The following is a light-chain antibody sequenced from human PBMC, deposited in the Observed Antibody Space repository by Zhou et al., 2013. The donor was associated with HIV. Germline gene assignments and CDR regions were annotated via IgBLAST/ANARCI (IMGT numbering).Light chain of an antibody. CDR2: ATS. CDR1: QDVSSF. Sequence: AIRITQSPSSLSASTGDRVTISCRASQDVSSFLAWYQQHPGKAPKLLIYATSTLQSGVPSRFSGGGSGTDFTLNITCLQSEDFATYYCQQYSSYLNSFGQGTKLEIK. V-gene: IGKV1-8*01. CDR3: QQYSSYLNS. J-gene: IGKJ2*03.